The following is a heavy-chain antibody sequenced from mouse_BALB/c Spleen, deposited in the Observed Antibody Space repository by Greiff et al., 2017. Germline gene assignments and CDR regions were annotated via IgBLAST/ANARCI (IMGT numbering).Heavy chain of an antibody. J-gene: IGHJ2*01. CDR3: APRIYDGYYYFDY. Sequence: EVKLMESGAELVKPGASVKLSCTASGFNIKDTYMHWVKQRPEQGLEWIGRIDPANGNTKYDPKFQGKATITADTSSNTAYLQLSSLTSEDTAVYYCAPRIYDGYYYFDYWGQGTTLTVSS. CDR2: IDPANGNT. CDR1: GFNIKDTY. V-gene: IGHV14-3*02. D-gene: IGHD2-3*01.